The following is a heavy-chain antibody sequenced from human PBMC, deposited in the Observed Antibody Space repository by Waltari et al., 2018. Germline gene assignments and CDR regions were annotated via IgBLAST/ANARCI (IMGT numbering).Heavy chain of an antibody. CDR3: ARHPAAAAKTYYYYYGMDV. D-gene: IGHD6-25*01. CDR2: IYYSGST. CDR1: GGSISSSSYY. Sequence: QLQLQESGPGLVKPSETLSLTCTVSGGSISSSSYYWGWIRQPPGQGLEWIGRIYYSGSTYYNPSLKSRVTISVDTSKNQFSLKLSSVTAADTAVYYCARHPAAAAKTYYYYYGMDVWGHGTTVTVSS. V-gene: IGHV4-39*01. J-gene: IGHJ6*02.